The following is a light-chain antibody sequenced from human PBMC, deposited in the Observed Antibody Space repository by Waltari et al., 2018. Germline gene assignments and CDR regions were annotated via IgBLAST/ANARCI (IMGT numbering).Light chain of an antibody. CDR2: EVS. CDR3: SSYAGSNKSV. V-gene: IGLV2-8*01. Sequence: QSALTQPPSASGSPGQSVPISCTGTSSDVGGDNYVSWYQQHPGKAPKLMIFEVSKRPSGVPDRFSGSKSGNTASPTVSGLQAEDEADYYCSSYAGSNKSVLGTGTKVTVL. CDR1: SSDVGGDNY. J-gene: IGLJ1*01.